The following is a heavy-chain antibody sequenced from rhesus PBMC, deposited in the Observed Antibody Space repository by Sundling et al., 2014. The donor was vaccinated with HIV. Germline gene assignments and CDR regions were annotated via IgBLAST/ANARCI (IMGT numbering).Heavy chain of an antibody. Sequence: QVQLQESGPGLVKPSETLSLTCAVSGGSISGYYWSWIRQPPGKGLEWVGNIDGNIGGTTYKPSLKSRVSLSVDTSKNEFSLRLSSVTAADTAVYYCAREHCSNSGCSSIWGQGVLVIVSS. CDR3: AREHCSNSGCSSI. D-gene: IGHD2-33*01. V-gene: IGHV4-81*01. CDR2: IDGNIGGT. CDR1: GGSISGYY. J-gene: IGHJ4*01.